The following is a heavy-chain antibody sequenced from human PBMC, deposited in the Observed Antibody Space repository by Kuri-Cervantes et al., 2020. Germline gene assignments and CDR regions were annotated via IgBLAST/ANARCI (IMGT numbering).Heavy chain of an antibody. CDR2: ISGSGGTK. Sequence: GESLKISCTTSGFSFGDYVVNWFRQAPGKGLEWVSSISGSGGTKYYADSVKGRFTISRDNSKNTLYLQMNSLRAEDTAVYYCARDYYDFWSGYHYYYYGMDVWGQGTTVTVSS. D-gene: IGHD3-3*01. J-gene: IGHJ6*02. V-gene: IGHV3-23*01. CDR1: GFSFGDYV. CDR3: ARDYYDFWSGYHYYYYGMDV.